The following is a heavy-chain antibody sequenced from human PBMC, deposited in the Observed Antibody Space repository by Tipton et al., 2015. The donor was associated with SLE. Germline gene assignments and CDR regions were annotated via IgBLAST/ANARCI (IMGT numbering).Heavy chain of an antibody. D-gene: IGHD5-12*01. CDR1: GGSISSGDYY. V-gene: IGHV4-30-4*08. J-gene: IGHJ5*02. Sequence: TLSLTCTVSGGSISSGDYYWSWIRQPPGKGLEWIGYIYYSGSTYYNPSLKSRVTISVDTSKNQFSLKLSSVTAADTAVYYCARDQGGYGLEGFDPWGQGTLVTVSS. CDR3: ARDQGGYGLEGFDP. CDR2: IYYSGST.